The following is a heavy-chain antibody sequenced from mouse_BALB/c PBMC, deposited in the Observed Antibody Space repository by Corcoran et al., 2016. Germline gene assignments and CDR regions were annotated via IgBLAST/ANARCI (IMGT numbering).Heavy chain of an antibody. CDR2: INPYNDGT. CDR1: GYTFTSYV. J-gene: IGHJ4*01. V-gene: IGHV1S136*01. Sequence: EVQLQQSGPELVNPRASVKMSCKASGYTFTSYVMHWVKQKPGQGLAWIGYINPYNDGTRYNEKFKGKATLTSDKSSSTAYMELSSLTSEDSAVYYCARLYPGIAMDYWGQGTSVTVSS. CDR3: ARLYPGIAMDY.